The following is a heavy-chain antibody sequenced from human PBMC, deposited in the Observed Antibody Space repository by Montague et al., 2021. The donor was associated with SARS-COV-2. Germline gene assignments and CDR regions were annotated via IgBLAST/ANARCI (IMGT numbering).Heavy chain of an antibody. V-gene: IGHV4-59*01. CDR2: IYYSGST. CDR3: ARVSDFWSGYYTAVGAFDI. Sequence: SETLSLTCTVSGGSISSYYWSWIRQPPGKGLEWIVYIYYSGSTNCNPSLKSRVTISVDTSKNQFSLKLSSVTAADTAVYYCARVSDFWSGYYTAVGAFDIWGQGTMVTVSS. J-gene: IGHJ3*02. CDR1: GGSISSYY. D-gene: IGHD3-3*01.